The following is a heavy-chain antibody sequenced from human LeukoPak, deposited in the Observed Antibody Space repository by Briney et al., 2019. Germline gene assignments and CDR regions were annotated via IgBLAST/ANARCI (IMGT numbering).Heavy chain of an antibody. D-gene: IGHD4-17*01. CDR1: GFTFSSYG. V-gene: IGHV3-33*01. J-gene: IGHJ4*03. Sequence: GGSLRLSCAASGFTFSSYGMHWVRQAPGKGLEWVAVIWYDGSNKYYADSVKGRFTISRDNSKNTLYLQMNSLRAEDTAVYYCARDSSTVTLDYWGQGTTVTVSS. CDR3: ARDSSTVTLDY. CDR2: IWYDGSNK.